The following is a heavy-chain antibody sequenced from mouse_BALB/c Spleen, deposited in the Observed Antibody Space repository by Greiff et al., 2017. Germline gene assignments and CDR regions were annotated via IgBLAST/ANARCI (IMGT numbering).Heavy chain of an antibody. CDR3: ARGGGYDGFDY. Sequence: EVKLVESGGGLVQPGGSRKLSCAASGFTFSNFGMHWVRQAPEKGLEWVASISSGGSTYYPDSVKGRFTISRDNARNIPYLQMSSLRSEDTAMYYCARGGGYDGFDYWGQGTTLTVSS. CDR2: ISSGGST. D-gene: IGHD2-2*01. J-gene: IGHJ2*01. V-gene: IGHV5-6-5*01. CDR1: GFTFSNFG.